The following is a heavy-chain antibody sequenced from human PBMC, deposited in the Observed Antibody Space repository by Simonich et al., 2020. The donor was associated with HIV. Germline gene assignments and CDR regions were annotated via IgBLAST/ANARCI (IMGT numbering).Heavy chain of an antibody. D-gene: IGHD2-2*01. CDR2: IKHSGST. CDR3: ARGFYQRLYYFDY. V-gene: IGHV4-34*01. CDR1: GGSFSGYY. J-gene: IGHJ4*02. Sequence: QVQLQQWGAGLLKPSETLSLTCAVYGGSFSGYYWSWVRQPPGKGLEWIGEIKHSGSTNNNPSLKSRVTISVDTSKNQFSRKLSSVTAADTAVYYCARGFYQRLYYFDYWGQGTLVTVSS.